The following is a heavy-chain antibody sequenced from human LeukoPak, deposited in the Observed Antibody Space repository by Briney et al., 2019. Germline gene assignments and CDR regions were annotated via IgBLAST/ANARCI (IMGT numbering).Heavy chain of an antibody. J-gene: IGHJ6*02. Sequence: PGGSLRLSCAASGFTFRRYWMSWARQASGKGLEWVANIKQDGSEKYYVDSVKGRFTISRDNAKNSLYLQMNSLRAEDTAVYYCARSRDGYRSSGWRKGLYYYGMDVWGQGTTVTVSS. V-gene: IGHV3-7*02. D-gene: IGHD5-24*01. CDR1: GFTFRRYW. CDR2: IKQDGSEK. CDR3: ARSRDGYRSSGWRKGLYYYGMDV.